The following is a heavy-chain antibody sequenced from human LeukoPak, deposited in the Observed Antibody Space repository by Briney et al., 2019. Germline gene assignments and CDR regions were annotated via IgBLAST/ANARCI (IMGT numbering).Heavy chain of an antibody. Sequence: SVKVSCKASGGTFSSYAISWVRQAPGQGLEWMGGIIPIFGTANYAQKFQGRVTITADESTSTAYMELSSLRSEDTAVYYCARDDYAHDSSGWYFADFDYWGQGTLVTVSS. CDR2: IIPIFGTA. J-gene: IGHJ4*02. D-gene: IGHD6-19*01. CDR1: GGTFSSYA. V-gene: IGHV1-69*01. CDR3: ARDDYAHDSSGWYFADFDY.